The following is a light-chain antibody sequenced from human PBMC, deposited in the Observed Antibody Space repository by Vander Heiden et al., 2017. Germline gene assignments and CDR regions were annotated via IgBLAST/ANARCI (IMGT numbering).Light chain of an antibody. Sequence: SYELTQPPSVSVSPGQTARITCSGDALPKQYAFWYQQKPGQAPVLVMYKDSERSSGIPDRFSGTRSGTTVTLTISGVQAEDEADYYCQSADSSGAGVVFGGGTKLTVL. CDR3: QSADSSGAGVV. V-gene: IGLV3-25*03. CDR2: KDS. CDR1: ALPKQY. J-gene: IGLJ2*01.